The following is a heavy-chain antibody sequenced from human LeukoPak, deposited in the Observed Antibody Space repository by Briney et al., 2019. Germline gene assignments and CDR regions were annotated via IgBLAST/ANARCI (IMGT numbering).Heavy chain of an antibody. CDR2: INPNSGGT. Sequence: ASVKVSCKASGYTFTSYGISWVRQAPGQGLEWMGWINPNSGGTNYAQKSQGRVTMTRDTSISTAYMELSRLRSDDTAVYYCARGPVVLWPRYYYYMDVWGKGTTVTISS. CDR1: GYTFTSYG. CDR3: ARGPVVLWPRYYYYMDV. D-gene: IGHD3-10*01. J-gene: IGHJ6*03. V-gene: IGHV1-2*02.